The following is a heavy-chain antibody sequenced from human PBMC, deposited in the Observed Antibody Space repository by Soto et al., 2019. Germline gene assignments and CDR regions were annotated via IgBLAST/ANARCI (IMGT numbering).Heavy chain of an antibody. CDR3: ARGFRVAATRWWFDP. Sequence: QVQLVQSGAEVKKPGASVKVSCKASGYTFTSYDISWVRQAPGQGLEWMGWISTYNGNTNYAQKLQGRVTITTVTSTSTAYMELGSLRSDDTAVYSCARGFRVAATRWWFDPWGQGNLVTVSA. J-gene: IGHJ5*02. CDR1: GYTFTSYD. CDR2: ISTYNGNT. V-gene: IGHV1-18*01. D-gene: IGHD2-15*01.